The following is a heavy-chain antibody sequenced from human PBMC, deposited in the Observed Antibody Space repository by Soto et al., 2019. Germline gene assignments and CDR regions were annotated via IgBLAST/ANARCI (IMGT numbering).Heavy chain of an antibody. CDR1: GGSISHYY. Sequence: PSETLSLTCRVSGGSISHYYGSWIRQSPGKGLEWIGYAYYSGSTDYNPSLKSRVTMSVDTSKNQVSLKLNSVTTADTAVYYCARDRSTYGGGGTGEVKENWFDPWGPATLVTVSS. CDR3: ARDRSTYGGGGTGEVKENWFDP. CDR2: AYYSGST. D-gene: IGHD2-8*01. J-gene: IGHJ5*02. V-gene: IGHV4-59*01.